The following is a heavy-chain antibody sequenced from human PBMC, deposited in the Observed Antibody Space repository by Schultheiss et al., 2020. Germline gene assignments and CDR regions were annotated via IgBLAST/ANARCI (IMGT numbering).Heavy chain of an antibody. CDR2: IYSGGST. J-gene: IGHJ4*02. CDR1: GFTVSSNY. V-gene: IGHV3-53*01. Sequence: GSLKISCAASGFTVSSNYMSWVRQAPGKGLEWVSVIYSGGSTYYADSVKGRFTVSRDNSKNTLYLQMNSLRAEDTAVYYCAASWRLDYWGQGTLVTVSS. CDR3: AASWRLDY. D-gene: IGHD2-2*01.